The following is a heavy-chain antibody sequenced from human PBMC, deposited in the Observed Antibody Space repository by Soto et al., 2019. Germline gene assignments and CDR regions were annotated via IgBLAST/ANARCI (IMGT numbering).Heavy chain of an antibody. V-gene: IGHV4-4*02. Sequence: QVQLQESGPGLVKPSGTLSLTCAVSSGSISSSNWWSWVRQPPGKGLEWIGEIYHSGSTNYNPSLKSRVTISVDKSKNQFSLKLSSVTAADTAVYYCARGMGERPYYDFWSAHAGYYYYYMDVWGKGTTVTFSS. CDR1: SGSISSSNW. D-gene: IGHD3-3*01. CDR3: ARGMGERPYYDFWSAHAGYYYYYMDV. CDR2: IYHSGST. J-gene: IGHJ6*03.